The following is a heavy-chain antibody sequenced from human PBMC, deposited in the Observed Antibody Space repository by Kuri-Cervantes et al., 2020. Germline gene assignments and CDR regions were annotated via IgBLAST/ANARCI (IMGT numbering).Heavy chain of an antibody. Sequence: GGSLRLSCAASGFTFSSYWMSWVRQAPGKGLEWVANIKQDGSEKYYVDSVKGRFTISRDNSQNTLYLQMTSLRAEDTAVYYCARGVGTTQGKYFFDCWGQGTLVTVSS. V-gene: IGHV3-7*03. CDR3: ARGVGTTQGKYFFDC. D-gene: IGHD1-1*01. CDR2: IKQDGSEK. CDR1: GFTFSSYW. J-gene: IGHJ4*02.